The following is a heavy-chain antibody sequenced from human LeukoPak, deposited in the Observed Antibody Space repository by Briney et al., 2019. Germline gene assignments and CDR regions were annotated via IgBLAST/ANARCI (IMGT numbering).Heavy chain of an antibody. V-gene: IGHV5-10-1*01. D-gene: IGHD2-15*01. CDR3: ARDYCSGGSCYSYYYYGMDV. CDR1: GYSFTSYW. CDR2: IDPSDSYT. J-gene: IGHJ6*04. Sequence: GESLKISCKGSGYSFTSYWISWVRQMPGKGLEWMGRIDPSDSYTNYSPSFQGHVTISADKSISTAYLQWSSLKASDTAMHYCARDYCSGGSCYSYYYYGMDVWGKGTTVTVSS.